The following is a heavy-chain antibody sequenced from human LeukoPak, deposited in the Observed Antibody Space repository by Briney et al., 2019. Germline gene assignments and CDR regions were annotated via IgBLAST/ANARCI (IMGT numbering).Heavy chain of an antibody. CDR3: ATKIAVAGTVGRWDTDY. CDR2: IIPIFGTA. J-gene: IGHJ4*02. D-gene: IGHD6-19*01. CDR1: GGIFSSYA. Sequence: SVKVSCKASGGIFSSYAISWVRQAPGQGLEWMGGIIPIFGTANYAQKFQGRVTITTDESTSTAYMELSSLRSEDTAVYYCATKIAVAGTVGRWDTDYWGQGTLVTVSS. V-gene: IGHV1-69*05.